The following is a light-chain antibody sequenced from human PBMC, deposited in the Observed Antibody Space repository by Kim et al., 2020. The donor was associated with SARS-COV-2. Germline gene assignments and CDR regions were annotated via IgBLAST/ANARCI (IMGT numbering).Light chain of an antibody. V-gene: IGLV1-40*01. CDR3: QSYDSSLSVV. Sequence: GQRVTTACTGRSSNSGAGYDGHWYQQLPGTAPKLFIYGNSNRPSGVPDRFSGSKSGTSASLAITGLQAEDEADYYCQSYDSSLSVVFGGGTQLTVL. J-gene: IGLJ2*01. CDR2: GNS. CDR1: SSNSGAGYD.